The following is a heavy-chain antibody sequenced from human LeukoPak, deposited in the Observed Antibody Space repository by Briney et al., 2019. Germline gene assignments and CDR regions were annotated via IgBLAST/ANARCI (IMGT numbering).Heavy chain of an antibody. CDR1: GDSISSYY. Sequence: SETLSLTCTVSGDSISSYYWSWIRLPPGNGLKWIGYLSKSGNTNYSPSLKSRVTIFGDTSKNQFFLKLSSVTAADSAVYYCARARYVNSFYAFDIWGQGTLVTVSS. CDR3: ARARYVNSFYAFDI. D-gene: IGHD3-9*01. V-gene: IGHV4-59*01. CDR2: LSKSGNT. J-gene: IGHJ3*02.